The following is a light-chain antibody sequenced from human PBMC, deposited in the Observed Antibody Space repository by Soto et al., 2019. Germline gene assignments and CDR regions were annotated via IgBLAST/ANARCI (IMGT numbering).Light chain of an antibody. CDR2: DAS. CDR1: QSVSSY. Sequence: EIVLTQSPATLSLSPGERATLSCRASQSVSSYLAWYQQKPVQAPRLLIYDASNRATGIPARFSGSGSGTDFTLTISSLEPEDFAVYYCQQRRNWPPFTFGPGTKVDSK. CDR3: QQRRNWPPFT. V-gene: IGKV3-11*01. J-gene: IGKJ3*01.